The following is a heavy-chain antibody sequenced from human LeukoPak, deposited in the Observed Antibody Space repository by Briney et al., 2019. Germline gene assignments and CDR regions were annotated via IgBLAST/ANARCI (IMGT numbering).Heavy chain of an antibody. V-gene: IGHV3-7*01. J-gene: IGHJ4*02. D-gene: IGHD4-23*01. CDR1: GFTFSSYW. CDR3: SKEMSTVLTPGVDY. Sequence: PGGSLRLSCAASGFTFSSYWMSWVRQAPGKGLEWVANIKQDGSEKYYVDSVKGRFTISRDNAKNSLYLQMNSLRAEDTAVYYCSKEMSTVLTPGVDYWGQGAMVTVSS. CDR2: IKQDGSEK.